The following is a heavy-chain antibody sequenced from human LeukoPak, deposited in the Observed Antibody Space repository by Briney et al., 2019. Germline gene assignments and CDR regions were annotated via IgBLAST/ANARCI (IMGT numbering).Heavy chain of an antibody. V-gene: IGHV3-7*01. CDR1: GFTFGDYG. CDR3: ARIGYSSSSFDY. D-gene: IGHD6-6*01. Sequence: GGSLRLSCTTSGFTFGDYGMSWVRQAPGKGLEWVANIQQDGSVKYSVDSVKGRFTISRDNAKNSLYLQMNSLRAEDTAVYYCARIGYSSSSFDYWGQGTLVTVSS. J-gene: IGHJ4*02. CDR2: IQQDGSVK.